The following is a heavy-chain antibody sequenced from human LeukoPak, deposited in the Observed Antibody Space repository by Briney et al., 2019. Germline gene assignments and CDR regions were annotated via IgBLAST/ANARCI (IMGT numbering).Heavy chain of an antibody. CDR1: GYTFTDYY. J-gene: IGHJ4*02. Sequence: GASVKVSCKASGYTFTDYYIHWVRQAPGQGLEWMGWINPNSGDTNFAQKFQGRVTMTRDTAISTAYMELSRPRSDDTAVYYCARENVNFDYWGQGTLVTVSS. CDR3: ARENVNFDY. V-gene: IGHV1-2*02. CDR2: INPNSGDT.